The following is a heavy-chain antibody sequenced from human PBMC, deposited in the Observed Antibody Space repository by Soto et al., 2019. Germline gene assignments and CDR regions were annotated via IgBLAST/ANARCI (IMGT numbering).Heavy chain of an antibody. Sequence: EVQLVESGGGLVQPGGSLKLSCAASGFTFSGSAMHWVRQASGKGLEWVGRIRSKANSYATAYAASVKGRFTISRDDSKNPAYLQMNSLKTEDTAVYYCTQTVYDFWSGTVLYYYYGMDVWGQGTTVTVSS. V-gene: IGHV3-73*02. CDR3: TQTVYDFWSGTVLYYYYGMDV. D-gene: IGHD3-3*01. CDR2: IRSKANSYAT. CDR1: GFTFSGSA. J-gene: IGHJ6*02.